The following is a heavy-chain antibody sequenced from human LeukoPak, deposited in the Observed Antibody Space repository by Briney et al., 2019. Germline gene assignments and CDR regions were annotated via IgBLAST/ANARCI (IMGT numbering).Heavy chain of an antibody. CDR1: GYIFDNYI. CDR3: ATYSTSSAFDS. V-gene: IGHV3-48*01. Sequence: GGSLRLSCAASGYIFDNYIMNWVGQAPGKGLEGVSYINSRITTIHYPASVNARFTISRHNAKNSLYLQMNSLRAEDTAVYYCATYSTSSAFDSWGQGTLVTVSS. CDR2: INSRITTI. J-gene: IGHJ4*02. D-gene: IGHD6-6*01.